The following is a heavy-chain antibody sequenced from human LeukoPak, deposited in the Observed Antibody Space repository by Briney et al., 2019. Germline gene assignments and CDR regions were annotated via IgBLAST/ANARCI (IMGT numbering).Heavy chain of an antibody. CDR1: GGSVSSGSYH. CDR3: ARAPSVLRFLEWFYYYMDV. J-gene: IGHJ6*03. CDR2: IYYSGST. Sequence: SETLSLTCTVSGGSVSSGSYHWSWIRQPPGKGLEWIGYIYYSGSTNYNPSLKSRVTISVDTSKNQFSLKLSSVTAADTAVYYCARAPSVLRFLEWFYYYMDVWGKGTTVTVSS. V-gene: IGHV4-61*01. D-gene: IGHD3-3*01.